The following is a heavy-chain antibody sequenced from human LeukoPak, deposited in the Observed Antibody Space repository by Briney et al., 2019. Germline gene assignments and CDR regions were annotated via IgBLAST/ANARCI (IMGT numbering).Heavy chain of an antibody. CDR1: EGTFNNYG. D-gene: IGHD6-13*01. V-gene: IGHV1-69*04. J-gene: IGHJ5*01. CDR3: ARDLRGSSSWYDF. Sequence: ASVKVSCKASEGTFNNYGISWVRQAPGQGLEWMGRIIPILGITNYAQKFQDRVTITADKSTNTAYVELSSLRSEDTAVFYCARDLRGSSSWYDFWGQGTLVTVSS. CDR2: IIPILGIT.